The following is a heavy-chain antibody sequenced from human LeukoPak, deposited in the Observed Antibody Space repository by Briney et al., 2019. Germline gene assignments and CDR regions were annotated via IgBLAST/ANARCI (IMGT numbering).Heavy chain of an antibody. CDR3: ARDRVGYYFGY. CDR1: GGSISSYY. J-gene: IGHJ4*02. V-gene: IGHV4-59*01. D-gene: IGHD3-10*01. CDR2: IYYSGST. Sequence: SETLSLTCTVSGGSISSYYWTWIRQPPGKGLEWLGYIYYSGSTNYNPSPKSRVTMSVDTSKNQFSLKLNSVTAADTAVYYCARDRVGYYFGYWGQGTLVTVSS.